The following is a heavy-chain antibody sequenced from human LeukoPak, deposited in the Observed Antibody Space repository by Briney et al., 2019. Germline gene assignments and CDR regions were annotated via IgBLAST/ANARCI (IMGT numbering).Heavy chain of an antibody. CDR2: IYSSGST. D-gene: IGHD6-25*01. Sequence: PSETLSLTCNVSGVSISSSSYYWGWIRQPPGKGLEWIGSIYSSGSTYYNSSLKSRVTISIDTSKSQVSLKMSSVTAADTAVYYCAKSGGYGLIDYWGQGTLVTASS. V-gene: IGHV4-39*01. CDR1: GVSISSSSYY. CDR3: AKSGGYGLIDY. J-gene: IGHJ4*01.